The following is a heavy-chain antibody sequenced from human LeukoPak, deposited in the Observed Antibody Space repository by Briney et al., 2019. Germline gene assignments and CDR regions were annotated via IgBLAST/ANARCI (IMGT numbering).Heavy chain of an antibody. CDR3: AKGRVAGTREDSDY. CDR2: INHSGST. Sequence: SETLSLTCAVYGGSFSGYYWSWIRQPPGKGLEWIGEINHSGSTNYNPSLKSRVTISVDTSKNQFSLKLSSVTAADTAVYYCAKGRVAGTREDSDYWGQGTLVTVSS. D-gene: IGHD6-19*01. V-gene: IGHV4-34*01. J-gene: IGHJ4*02. CDR1: GGSFSGYY.